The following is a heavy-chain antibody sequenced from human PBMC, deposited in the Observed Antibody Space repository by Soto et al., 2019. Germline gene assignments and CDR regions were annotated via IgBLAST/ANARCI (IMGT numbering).Heavy chain of an antibody. D-gene: IGHD3-10*01. J-gene: IGHJ4*02. V-gene: IGHV3-23*01. CDR2: ISGSGGST. CDR3: AKDLVNDYYGSGRTRELDY. CDR1: GFTFSSYA. Sequence: GGSLRLSCAASGFTFSSYAMSWVRQAPGKGLEWVSAISGSGGSTYYADSVKGRFTISRDNSKNTLYLQMNSLRAEDTAVYYCAKDLVNDYYGSGRTRELDYWGQGTLVTVSS.